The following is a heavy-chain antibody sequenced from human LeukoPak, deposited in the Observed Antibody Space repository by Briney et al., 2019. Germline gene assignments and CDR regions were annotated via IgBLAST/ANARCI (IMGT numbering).Heavy chain of an antibody. Sequence: PGGSLRLSCAASGFTFDDYGMSWVRQAPGKGLEWVSGINWNGGSTGYADSVKGRFTISRDNAKNSLYLQINSLRAEATALYYCARRGKLWLGGGGNYFDYWGQGTLVTVSS. CDR2: INWNGGST. CDR3: ARRGKLWLGGGGNYFDY. D-gene: IGHD5-18*01. CDR1: GFTFDDYG. J-gene: IGHJ4*02. V-gene: IGHV3-20*04.